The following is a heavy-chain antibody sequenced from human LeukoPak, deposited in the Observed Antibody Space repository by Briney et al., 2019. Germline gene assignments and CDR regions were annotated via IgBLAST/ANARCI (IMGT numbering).Heavy chain of an antibody. V-gene: IGHV4-38-2*02. D-gene: IGHD5-18*01. J-gene: IGHJ4*02. Sequence: SETLSLTCTVSGYSISSGYYWGWIRQPPGKGLEWIGSIYHSGSTYYNPSLKSRVTISVDTSKNQFSLKLSSVTAADTAVYYCAREGADTAMVNWGQGTLVTVSS. CDR2: IYHSGST. CDR1: GYSISSGYY. CDR3: AREGADTAMVN.